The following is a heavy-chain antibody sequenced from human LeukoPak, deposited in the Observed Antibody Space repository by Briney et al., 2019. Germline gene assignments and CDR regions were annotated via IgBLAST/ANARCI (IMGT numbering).Heavy chain of an antibody. Sequence: PGRSLRLSCAASGFTFSRYVMHWVRQAPGKGLEWVAVIWHDGTNENYADSVKGRFIISRDNSRNTVFLQIHDLRVEDTAVYYCARESKTSGSPHNDVWAKGQWSLSLQ. CDR1: GFTFSRYV. CDR2: IWHDGTNE. V-gene: IGHV3-33*01. J-gene: IGHJ3*01. CDR3: ARESKTSGSPHNDV. D-gene: IGHD1-26*01.